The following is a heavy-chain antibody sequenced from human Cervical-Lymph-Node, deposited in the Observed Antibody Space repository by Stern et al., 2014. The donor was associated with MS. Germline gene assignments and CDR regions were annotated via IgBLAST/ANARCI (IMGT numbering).Heavy chain of an antibody. CDR1: GYTFTGYY. CDR3: ARDVSGIAAAGTHYYYGMDV. CDR2: INPNSGGT. D-gene: IGHD6-13*01. Sequence: VQLEESGAEVKKPGASVKVSCKASGYTFTGYYMHWVRQAPGQGLEWMGWINPNSGGTNYAQKFQGWVTMTRDTSISTAYMELSRLRSDDTAVYYCARDVSGIAAAGTHYYYGMDVWGQGTTVTVSS. J-gene: IGHJ6*02. V-gene: IGHV1-2*04.